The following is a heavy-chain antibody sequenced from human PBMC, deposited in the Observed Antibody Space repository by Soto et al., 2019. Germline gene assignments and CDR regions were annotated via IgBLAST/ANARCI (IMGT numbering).Heavy chain of an antibody. CDR3: AREDDGGDRDYYGLDV. Sequence: SETPSLTCTVSGGSISSYYWSWIRQPPGKGLEWIGYIYYSGDTYYNPSLKSRVTISVDTSKNQFSLKLTSVTAADTAVYFCAREDDGGDRDYYGLDVWGQGTTVTVSS. J-gene: IGHJ6*02. CDR2: IYYSGDT. D-gene: IGHD2-21*02. CDR1: GGSISSYY. V-gene: IGHV4-4*08.